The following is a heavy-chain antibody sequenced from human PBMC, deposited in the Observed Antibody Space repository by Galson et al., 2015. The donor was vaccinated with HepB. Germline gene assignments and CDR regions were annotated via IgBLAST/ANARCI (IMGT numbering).Heavy chain of an antibody. CDR3: ARDYPRITIFGVVSYGMDV. V-gene: IGHV1-2*04. J-gene: IGHJ6*02. Sequence: SCKASGYTFTGYYMHWVRQAPGQGLEWMGWINPNSGGTNYAQKFQGWVTMTRDTSISTAYMELSRLRSDDTAVYYCARDYPRITIFGVVSYGMDVWGQGTTVTVSS. CDR1: GYTFTGYY. CDR2: INPNSGGT. D-gene: IGHD3-3*01.